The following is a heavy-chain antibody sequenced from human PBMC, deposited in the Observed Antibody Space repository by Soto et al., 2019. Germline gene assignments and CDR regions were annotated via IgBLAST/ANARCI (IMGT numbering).Heavy chain of an antibody. CDR1: GYSFTTYW. V-gene: IGHV5-51*01. Sequence: PGESLKISCKGSGYSFTTYWIGWVRQMPGKGLEWMGIIYPGDSDTRYSPSFQGQVTISADKSISTAYLQWSSLKASDTAMYYCARFGAAALNSDYYVMAFWGQGTTVTVSS. CDR3: ARFGAAALNSDYYVMAF. D-gene: IGHD2-2*01. CDR2: IYPGDSDT. J-gene: IGHJ6*02.